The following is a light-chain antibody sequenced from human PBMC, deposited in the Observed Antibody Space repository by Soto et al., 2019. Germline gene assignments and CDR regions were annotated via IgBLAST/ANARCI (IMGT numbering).Light chain of an antibody. CDR2: EVT. CDR3: CSYTSSRTYV. J-gene: IGLJ1*01. CDR1: NSDVGAYIY. Sequence: QSALTQPASVSGSPGQSITISCTGTNSDVGAYIYVSWYQHHPGKAPKVMIYEVTNRPSGVSDRFSGSKSGNTASLTISGLQAEDEADYYCCSYTSSRTYVFGTGTKVTV. V-gene: IGLV2-14*01.